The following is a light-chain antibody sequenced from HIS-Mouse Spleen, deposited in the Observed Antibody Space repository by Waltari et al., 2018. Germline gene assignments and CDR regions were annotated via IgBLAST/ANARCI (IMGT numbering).Light chain of an antibody. CDR2: EDS. CDR1: ALPKKY. CDR3: YSTDRMGNHRV. Sequence: SYELTQPPSVSVSPGQTARITCSGAALPKKYAYWYQQKSGQAPVRVIYEDSKRPSGIPEGFYGSSSGTMATLTISGAQVEDEADYYCYSTDRMGNHRVFGGGTKLTVL. J-gene: IGLJ2*01. V-gene: IGLV3-10*01.